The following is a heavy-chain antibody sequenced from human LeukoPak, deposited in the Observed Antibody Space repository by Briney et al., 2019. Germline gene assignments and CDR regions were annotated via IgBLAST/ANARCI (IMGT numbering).Heavy chain of an antibody. CDR3: ARRNGIATVGTFDY. D-gene: IGHD6-13*01. V-gene: IGHV3-7*01. Sequence: GGSLRLSCAASGFTFSSYWMSWVRQAPGKGLAWVANIKEDGSEKYYGDSVRGRFTVSRDNAKNLLYLQMNSLRAEDTAVYYCARRNGIATVGTFDYWGQGTLVAVSS. CDR1: GFTFSSYW. J-gene: IGHJ4*02. CDR2: IKEDGSEK.